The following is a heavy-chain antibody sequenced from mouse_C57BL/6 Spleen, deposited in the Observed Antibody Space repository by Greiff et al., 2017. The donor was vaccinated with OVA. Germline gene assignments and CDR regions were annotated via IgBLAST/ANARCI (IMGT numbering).Heavy chain of an antibody. D-gene: IGHD2-3*01. Sequence: EVQLVESGAGLVKPGGSLKLSCAASGFTFSSYAMSWVRQTPEKRLEWVAYISSGGDYIYYADTVKGRFTISRDNARNTLYLQMSSLKSEDTAMYYCTREDGYYYAMDYWGQGTSVTVSS. CDR1: GFTFSSYA. CDR2: ISSGGDYI. J-gene: IGHJ4*01. V-gene: IGHV5-9-1*02. CDR3: TREDGYYYAMDY.